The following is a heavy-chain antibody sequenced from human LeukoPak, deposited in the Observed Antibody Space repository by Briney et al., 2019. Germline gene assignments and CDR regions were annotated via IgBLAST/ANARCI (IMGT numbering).Heavy chain of an antibody. V-gene: IGHV3-48*01. CDR2: ISSSSSTI. D-gene: IGHD5-12*01. J-gene: IGHJ4*02. Sequence: GGSLRLSCAASGFTFSRLSISWVRQAPGKGLEGVSYISSSSSTIYYADSVKGRFTISRDNAKNSLYLQMNSLRAEDTAVYYCARALKLNIVATTGEYDYWGQGTLVTVSS. CDR1: GFTFSRLS. CDR3: ARALKLNIVATTGEYDY.